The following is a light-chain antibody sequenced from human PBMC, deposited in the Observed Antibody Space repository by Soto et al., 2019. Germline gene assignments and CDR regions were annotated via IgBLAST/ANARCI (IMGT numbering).Light chain of an antibody. CDR3: QQRSNYMYT. CDR1: QSVSSY. J-gene: IGKJ2*01. V-gene: IGKV3-11*01. CDR2: AAS. Sequence: EIVLTQSPAPLYLSPGERATLSCRASQSVSSYLAWYQQRPGQAPRLLIYAASNRATGIPARFSGSGSGTDFTLTISSLEPEDFAVYYCQQRSNYMYTFGQGTKLEIK.